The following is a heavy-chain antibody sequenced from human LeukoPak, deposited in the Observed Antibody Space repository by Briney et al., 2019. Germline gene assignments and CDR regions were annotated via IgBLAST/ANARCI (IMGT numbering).Heavy chain of an antibody. CDR1: GGSFSGYY. J-gene: IGHJ4*02. CDR3: ARAYCSSNSCPGYFDY. V-gene: IGHV4-34*01. Sequence: PSETLSLTCAVYGGSFSGYYWSWIRQPPGKGLEWIGEINHSGSTNYNPSLKSRVTISVDTSKNQFSLKLSSVTAADTAVYYCARAYCSSNSCPGYFDYWGQGTLVTVSS. D-gene: IGHD2-2*01. CDR2: INHSGST.